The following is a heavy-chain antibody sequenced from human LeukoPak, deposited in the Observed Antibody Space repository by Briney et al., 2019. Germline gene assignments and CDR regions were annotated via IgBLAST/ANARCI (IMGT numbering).Heavy chain of an antibody. CDR1: GGTFSSYA. CDR3: ARVEQLWSPYFDY. Sequence: SVKVSCKASGGTFSSYAISWVRQAPGQGLEWMGGIVPIFGTANYAQKFQGRVTITADESTSTAYMELSSLRSEDTAVYYWARVEQLWSPYFDYWGQGTLVTVSS. D-gene: IGHD5-18*01. J-gene: IGHJ4*02. CDR2: IVPIFGTA. V-gene: IGHV1-69*13.